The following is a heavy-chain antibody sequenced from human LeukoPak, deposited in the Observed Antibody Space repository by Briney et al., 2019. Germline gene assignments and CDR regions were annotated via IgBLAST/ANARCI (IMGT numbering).Heavy chain of an antibody. CDR2: IYYSGST. J-gene: IGHJ4*02. CDR3: ARSDLVSGSYYVVDY. Sequence: PSETLSLICTVSGGSISSYYWSWIRQPPGKGLEWIGYIYYSGSTNYNPSLKSRVTISVDTSKNQFSLKLSSVTAADTAVYYCARSDLVSGSYYVVDYWGQGTLVTVSS. CDR1: GGSISSYY. V-gene: IGHV4-59*08. D-gene: IGHD1-26*01.